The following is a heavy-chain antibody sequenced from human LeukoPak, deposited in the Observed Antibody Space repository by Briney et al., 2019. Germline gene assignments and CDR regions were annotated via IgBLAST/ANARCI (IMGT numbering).Heavy chain of an antibody. D-gene: IGHD3-3*01. Sequence: SETLSLTCTVSGGSISSGSYYWSWIRQPAGKGLEWIGRIYTSGSTNYNPSLKSRVTISVDTSKNQFSLKLSSVTAADTAVYYCAREGYDFWSGYYSYYFDYWGQGTLVTVSS. CDR2: IYTSGST. J-gene: IGHJ4*02. CDR1: GGSISSGSYY. CDR3: AREGYDFWSGYYSYYFDY. V-gene: IGHV4-61*02.